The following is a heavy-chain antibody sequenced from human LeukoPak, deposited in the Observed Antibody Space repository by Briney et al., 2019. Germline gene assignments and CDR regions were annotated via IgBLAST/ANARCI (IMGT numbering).Heavy chain of an antibody. D-gene: IGHD5-24*01. CDR1: GIKFSSHA. CDR3: AKGGVATMRDGYNYYYYYMEV. J-gene: IGHJ6*03. V-gene: IGHV3-23*01. CDR2: ISGSGGHT. Sequence: GGSLRLSCATSGIKFSSHAMSWVRQAPGKGLEWVSLISGSGGHTYYGDSVKGRFTISRDNSKNTFYLQMNSLRADDTAVYYCAKGGVATMRDGYNYYYYYMEVWGKGTTVTVSS.